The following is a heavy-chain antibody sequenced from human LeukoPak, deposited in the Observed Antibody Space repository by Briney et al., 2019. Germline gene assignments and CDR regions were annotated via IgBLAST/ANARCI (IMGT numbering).Heavy chain of an antibody. CDR2: IKSKVDGETT. V-gene: IGHV3-15*01. D-gene: IGHD4/OR15-4a*01. Sequence: GGSLRLSCAASRFTFSNAWMNWVRQAPGKGLEWVGRIKSKVDGETTDYAAPVKGRFTISRDDSNNMVYLQMNSLKIEDTAVYYCAIDEPNYAPYDFDYWGQGALVTVSS. CDR1: RFTFSNAW. CDR3: AIDEPNYAPYDFDY. J-gene: IGHJ4*02.